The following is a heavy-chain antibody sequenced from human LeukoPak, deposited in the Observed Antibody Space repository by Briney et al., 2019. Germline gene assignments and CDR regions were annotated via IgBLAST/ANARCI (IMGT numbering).Heavy chain of an antibody. CDR3: AREAARGNAFDI. D-gene: IGHD3-16*01. V-gene: IGHV1-2*02. Sequence: ASVKVSCEASGYTFTGYYMHWVRQAPGQGLEWMGWINPNSGGTNYAQKFQGRVTMTRDTSISTAYMELSRLRSDDTAVYYCAREAARGNAFDIWGQGTMVTVSS. J-gene: IGHJ3*02. CDR1: GYTFTGYY. CDR2: INPNSGGT.